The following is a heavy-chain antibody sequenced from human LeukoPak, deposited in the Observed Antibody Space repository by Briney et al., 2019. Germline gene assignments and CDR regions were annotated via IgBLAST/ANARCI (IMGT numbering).Heavy chain of an antibody. V-gene: IGHV3-23*01. CDR2: ITASGSIT. CDR3: AKGTGSHYFYYYMDV. Sequence: GGSLRLSCAASGFSYITYAMSWVRRAPGKGLEWVAAITASGSITYHADSVKGRFTVSRDNPKKTMYLQMDSPRVADTAVYYCAKGTGSHYFYYYMDVWGKGTTVSAS. D-gene: IGHD6-19*01. J-gene: IGHJ6*03. CDR1: GFSYITYA.